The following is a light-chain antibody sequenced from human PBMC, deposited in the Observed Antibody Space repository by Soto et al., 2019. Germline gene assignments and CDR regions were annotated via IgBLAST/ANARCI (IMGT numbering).Light chain of an antibody. J-gene: IGLJ2*01. V-gene: IGLV1-40*01. CDR3: QSYDSSLSGLEV. CDR1: SSNIGAGYD. CDR2: GNS. Sequence: QSVLTQPPSVSGAPGQRVTISCTGSSSNIGAGYDVHWYQQLPGTAPKLLIYGNSNRPSGVPDRFSGSKSGTSASLAITGLQAEDEADYYCQSYDSSLSGLEVIGGGTKLTVL.